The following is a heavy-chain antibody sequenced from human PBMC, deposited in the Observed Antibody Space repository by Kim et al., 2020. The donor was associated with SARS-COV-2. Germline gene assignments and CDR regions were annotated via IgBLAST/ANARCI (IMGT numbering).Heavy chain of an antibody. CDR2: IWYDGSNK. J-gene: IGHJ6*02. D-gene: IGHD3-10*01. CDR3: AREVGYYGSGSRAGEYYYYYGMDV. Sequence: GGSLRLSCAASGFTFSSYGMHWVRQAPGKGLEWVAVIWYDGSNKYYADSVKGRFTISRDNSKNTLYLQMNSLRAEDTAVYYCAREVGYYGSGSRAGEYYYYYGMDVWGQGTTVTVSS. V-gene: IGHV3-33*01. CDR1: GFTFSSYG.